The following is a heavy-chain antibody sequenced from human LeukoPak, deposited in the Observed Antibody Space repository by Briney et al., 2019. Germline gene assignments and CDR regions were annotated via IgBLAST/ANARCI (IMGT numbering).Heavy chain of an antibody. CDR1: GFTFSSCA. CDR2: ISPDGGST. V-gene: IGHV3-64*04. J-gene: IGHJ4*02. CDR3: AKATVTHLIDY. Sequence: GGSLRLSCSASGFTFSSCAMHWVRQAPGKGLQYVSSISPDGGSTYYADSVKGRFTISRDNSKNTLYLQMNSLGAEDTAVYYCAKATVTHLIDYWGQGTLVTVSS. D-gene: IGHD4-17*01.